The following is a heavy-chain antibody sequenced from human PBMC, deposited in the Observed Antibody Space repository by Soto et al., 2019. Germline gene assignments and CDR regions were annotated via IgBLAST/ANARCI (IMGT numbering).Heavy chain of an antibody. CDR1: GYTFTSYG. V-gene: IGHV1-18*01. Sequence: QVQLVQSGAEVKKPGASVKVSCKASGYTFTSYGFSWVRQAPGQGLEWMGWINGYTGNTHYAQKFQGRVTMTTDTSTSTAYMELWTLLSDDTAVYYCARSWVTGKGGMDAWGQGTTVTVSS. CDR3: ARSWVTGKGGMDA. D-gene: IGHD3-16*01. CDR2: INGYTGNT. J-gene: IGHJ6*02.